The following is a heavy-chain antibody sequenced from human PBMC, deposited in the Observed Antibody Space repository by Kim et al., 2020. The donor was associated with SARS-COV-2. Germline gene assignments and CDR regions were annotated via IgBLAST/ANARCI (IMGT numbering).Heavy chain of an antibody. V-gene: IGHV3-74*01. J-gene: IGHJ4*02. CDR2: DGSSR. CDR3: TSIFEY. D-gene: IGHD3-3*02. Sequence: DGSSRDYANSVKGRVTTSRDNANNMVYLKMNSLRVDDTAIYYCTSIFEYWGQGALVTVSS.